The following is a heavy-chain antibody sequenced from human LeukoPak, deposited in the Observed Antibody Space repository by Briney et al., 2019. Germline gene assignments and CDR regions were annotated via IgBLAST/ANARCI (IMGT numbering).Heavy chain of an antibody. CDR1: GYTFTNYD. D-gene: IGHD2-15*01. Sequence: ASVKVSCKASGYTFTNYDINWVRQATGQGPEWMGWMNPKSGNTGYAQKFQGRVTMTRNTSISTAYMELSSLRSDDTAVYYCARDQDIVVVVAALRQREMGGFDPWGQGSLVTVSS. V-gene: IGHV1-8*01. J-gene: IGHJ5*02. CDR2: MNPKSGNT. CDR3: ARDQDIVVVVAALRQREMGGFDP.